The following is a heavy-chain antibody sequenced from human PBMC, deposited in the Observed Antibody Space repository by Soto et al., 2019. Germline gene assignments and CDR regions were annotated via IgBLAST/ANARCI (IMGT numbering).Heavy chain of an antibody. V-gene: IGHV1-46*01. Sequence: QVQLVQSGAEVRRPGASVKLSCKPSGYPFTSYLIHWVRQAPGQGLEWIGKINPNSGVATYSQEFQGRAHMTKDTATSTVYMEVSRLRSDDTAIYYCARVTLPSASAFDSWGQGTLVTVSS. CDR3: ARVTLPSASAFDS. J-gene: IGHJ5*01. CDR2: INPNSGVA. CDR1: GYPFTSYL.